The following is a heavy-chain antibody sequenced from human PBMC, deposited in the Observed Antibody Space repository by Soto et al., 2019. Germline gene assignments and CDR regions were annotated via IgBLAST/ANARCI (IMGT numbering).Heavy chain of an antibody. CDR1: GFTFDSFA. J-gene: IGHJ4*02. V-gene: IGHV3-23*01. D-gene: IGHD2-15*01. Sequence: EVQLLESGGGLEQPGGSLRLSCAASGFTFDSFAMTWVRQAPGKGLEWVSAISASGGSTFYADSVTGRFTISRDSSKHTMHLPINTPRSEGTGVYDCASAAGSSDSWGPGTLVTVSS. CDR3: ASAAGSSDS. CDR2: ISASGGST.